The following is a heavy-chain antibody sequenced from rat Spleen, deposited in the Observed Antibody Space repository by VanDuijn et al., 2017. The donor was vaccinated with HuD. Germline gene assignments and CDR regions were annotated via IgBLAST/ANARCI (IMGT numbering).Heavy chain of an antibody. CDR1: GFTFSNYD. J-gene: IGHJ4*01. D-gene: IGHD1-12*02. Sequence: EVQLVESGGGLVQPGSPLKLSCAASGFTFSNYDMAWVRQAPTKGLEWVASINFDGGGTYYRDSVKGRFTISRDNAKSSLYLQMDSLRSEDTATYYCSIDRRYYDDSYVMDAWGQGASVTVSS. CDR3: SIDRRYYDDSYVMDA. CDR2: INFDGGGT. V-gene: IGHV5-20*01.